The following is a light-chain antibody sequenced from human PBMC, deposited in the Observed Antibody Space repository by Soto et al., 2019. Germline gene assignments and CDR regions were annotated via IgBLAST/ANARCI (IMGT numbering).Light chain of an antibody. CDR2: DAS. CDR3: HQRSNWPLT. CDR1: QSVFSS. V-gene: IGKV3-11*01. Sequence: EIVLTQSPVTLSLSPGERATLSCRASQSVFSSLAWYQQKPGQAPRLLIYDASTRATAIPARFRGSGSGTDFTLTTSSLEPEDFAVYYCHQRSNWPLTFGGGTKGEIK. J-gene: IGKJ4*01.